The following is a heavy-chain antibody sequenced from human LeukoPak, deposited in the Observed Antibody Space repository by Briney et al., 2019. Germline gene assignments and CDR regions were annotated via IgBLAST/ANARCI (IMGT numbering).Heavy chain of an antibody. CDR3: ARGRGRDYYYYYMDV. CDR2: IYYSGST. Sequence: TPSETLSLTCTVSGGSISSGGYYWSWIRQHPGKGLEWIGYIYYSGSTYYNPSLKSRVTISVDTSKNQFSLKLSSVTAADTAVYYCARGRGRDYYYYYMDVWGKGTTVTVSS. V-gene: IGHV4-31*03. CDR1: GGSISSGGYY. J-gene: IGHJ6*03.